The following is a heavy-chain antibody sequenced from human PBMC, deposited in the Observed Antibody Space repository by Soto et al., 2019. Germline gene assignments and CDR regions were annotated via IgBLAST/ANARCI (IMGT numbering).Heavy chain of an antibody. Sequence: VGSLRLSCASSVCTFSSYAMSCVRHSPGKWLEWVSAISGSGGSTYYADSVKGRFTISRDNSKNTLYLQMNSLRAEDTAVYYCAKKGDSNGWYGIHNGMEVLGQGTTVSLSS. CDR1: VCTFSSYA. V-gene: IGHV3-23*01. D-gene: IGHD6-19*01. CDR3: AKKGDSNGWYGIHNGMEV. J-gene: IGHJ6*01. CDR2: ISGSGGST.